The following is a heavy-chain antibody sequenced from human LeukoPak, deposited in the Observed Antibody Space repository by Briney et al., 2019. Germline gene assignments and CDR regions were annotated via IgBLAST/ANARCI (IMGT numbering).Heavy chain of an antibody. CDR2: IYHSGST. V-gene: IGHV4-30-2*01. D-gene: IGHD2-21*02. Sequence: SQTLSLTCAVSGGSISSGGYSWSWIRQPPGKGLEWIGYIYHSGSTYYNPSLKGRVTISVDRSKNQFSLKLSSVTAADTAVYYCARVSNCGGDCTDAFDIWGQGTMVTVSS. CDR1: GGSISSGGYS. CDR3: ARVSNCGGDCTDAFDI. J-gene: IGHJ3*02.